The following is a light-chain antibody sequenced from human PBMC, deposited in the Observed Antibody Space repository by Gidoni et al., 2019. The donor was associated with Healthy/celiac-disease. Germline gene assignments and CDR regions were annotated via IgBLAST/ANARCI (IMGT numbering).Light chain of an antibody. J-gene: IGLJ2*01. Sequence: SSELTQHPAVSVAVGQTGRITCHGASLRSYYASWYQQRPGQPPVLVIYGNNNRPSGIPDRFSGSSSGNSASLTITGAQSEAEADYYCNSRDSSGNHVVFGGGTKRTVL. V-gene: IGLV3-19*01. CDR1: SLRSYY. CDR3: NSRDSSGNHVV. CDR2: GNN.